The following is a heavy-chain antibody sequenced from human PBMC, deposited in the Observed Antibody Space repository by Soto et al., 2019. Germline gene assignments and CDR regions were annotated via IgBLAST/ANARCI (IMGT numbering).Heavy chain of an antibody. V-gene: IGHV4-61*01. D-gene: IGHD3-22*01. CDR1: GGSVSSGSYY. J-gene: IGHJ4*02. CDR2: IYYSGST. CDR3: ARGRAMIVVDLVY. Sequence: SETLSLTCTVSGGSVSSGSYYWSWIRQPPGKGLEWIGYIYYSGSTNYNPSLKSRVTISVDTSKNQFSLKLSSVTAADTAVYYCARGRAMIVVDLVYWGQGTLVTVS.